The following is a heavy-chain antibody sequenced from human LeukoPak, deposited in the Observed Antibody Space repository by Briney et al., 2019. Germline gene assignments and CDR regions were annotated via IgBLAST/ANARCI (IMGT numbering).Heavy chain of an antibody. V-gene: IGHV3-66*01. CDR3: ARGGGYSYGYAGY. J-gene: IGHJ4*02. CDR1: GFFVSSNY. D-gene: IGHD5-18*01. CDR2: IYSGGST. Sequence: GGSLRLSCAASGFFVSSNYMSWVRQAPGKGLEWVSFIYSGGSTYYADSVKGRFTISRDNSKNTLYLQMNSLRAEDTAVYYCARGGGYSYGYAGYWGQGTLVTVSS.